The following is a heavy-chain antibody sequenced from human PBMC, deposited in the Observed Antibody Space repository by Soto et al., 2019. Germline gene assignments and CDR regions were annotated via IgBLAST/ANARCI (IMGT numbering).Heavy chain of an antibody. CDR3: ARHYNDGDYVQSPPAYYFDY. V-gene: IGHV4-39*01. D-gene: IGHD4-17*01. CDR1: GGSISSSSYY. Sequence: SETLSLTCTVSGGSISSSSYYWGWIRQPPGKGLEWIGSIYYSGSTYYNPSLKSRVTISVNTSKNQFSLKLSSVTAADTAVYYCARHYNDGDYVQSPPAYYFDYWGQGTLVTVSS. CDR2: IYYSGST. J-gene: IGHJ4*02.